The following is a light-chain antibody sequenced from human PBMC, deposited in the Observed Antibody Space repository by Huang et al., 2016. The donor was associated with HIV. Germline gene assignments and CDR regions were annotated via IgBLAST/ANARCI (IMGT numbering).Light chain of an antibody. Sequence: IVMTQSPATLSVSPGERATLSCRASKSISSNLAWYQQTPGQALRLLIYGASTRANGIPARFSGSGSGTEFTLTISILQSEDFAVYYCQQYNNRYTFGHGTKLEIK. J-gene: IGKJ2*01. V-gene: IGKV3-15*01. CDR1: KSISSN. CDR2: GAS. CDR3: QQYNNRYT.